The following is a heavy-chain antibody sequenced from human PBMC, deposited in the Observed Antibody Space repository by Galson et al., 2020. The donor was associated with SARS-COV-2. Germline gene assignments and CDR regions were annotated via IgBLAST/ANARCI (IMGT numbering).Heavy chain of an antibody. Sequence: GGSLRLSCAGSGFTFSSYAMHWVRQAPGKGLEWVAVIPYDGSNKYYPDSVKGRFTISRDNSKNTLYLQMNSLRAEDTAVYYCAKSFSGSYYNCFDPWGQGTLVTVSS. J-gene: IGHJ5*02. CDR1: GFTFSSYA. CDR3: AKSFSGSYYNCFDP. D-gene: IGHD3-10*01. CDR2: IPYDGSNK. V-gene: IGHV3-30*16.